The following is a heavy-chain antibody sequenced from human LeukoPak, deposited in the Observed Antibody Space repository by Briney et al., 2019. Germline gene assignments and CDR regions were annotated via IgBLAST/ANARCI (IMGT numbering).Heavy chain of an antibody. CDR1: GYTFTSYC. Sequence: ASVKVSCKASGYTFTSYCMHWVRQAPGQGLEWMGIINPSGGSTSYAQKFQGRVTMTRDTSTSTVYMELSSLRSEDTAVYYCARGRLRYFDWLTDLPFDYWGQGTLVTVSS. CDR3: ARGRLRYFDWLTDLPFDY. CDR2: INPSGGST. V-gene: IGHV1-46*01. J-gene: IGHJ4*02. D-gene: IGHD3-9*01.